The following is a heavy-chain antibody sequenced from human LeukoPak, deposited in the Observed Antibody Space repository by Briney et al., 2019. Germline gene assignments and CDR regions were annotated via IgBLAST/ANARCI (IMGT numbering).Heavy chain of an antibody. CDR1: GGSISSSSYY. Sequence: SETLSLTCTVSGGSISSSSYYWGWIRQPPGKGLEWIGSIYYSGSTYYNPSLKSRVTISVDTSKNQFSLKLSSVTAADTAVYYCARVKDEMATIVNWGQGTLVTVSS. J-gene: IGHJ4*02. CDR2: IYYSGST. V-gene: IGHV4-39*07. D-gene: IGHD5-24*01. CDR3: ARVKDEMATIVN.